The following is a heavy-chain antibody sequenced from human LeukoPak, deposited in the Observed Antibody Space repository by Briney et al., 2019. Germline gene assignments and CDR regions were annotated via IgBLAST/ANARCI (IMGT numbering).Heavy chain of an antibody. Sequence: PGGSLRLSCAASGFTFSNYWMHWVRQAPGKGLVWVSRNSDGNSTSYADSVKGRFTISRDNAKNSVYLQMNSLRVEDTAVYYCARAYSERYGLGYYYMDLWGKGTTVTVSS. D-gene: IGHD1-26*01. CDR1: GFTFSNYW. CDR3: ARAYSERYGLGYYYMDL. V-gene: IGHV3-74*01. J-gene: IGHJ6*03. CDR2: NSDGNST.